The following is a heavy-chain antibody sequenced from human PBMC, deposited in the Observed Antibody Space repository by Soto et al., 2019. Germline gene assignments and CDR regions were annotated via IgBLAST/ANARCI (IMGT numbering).Heavy chain of an antibody. CDR1: GFTFSSYG. CDR3: ASVEGMSKFDY. D-gene: IGHD3-10*01. Sequence: QVQLVESGGGVVQPGRSLRLSCAASGFTFSSYGMHWVRQAPGKGLEWVAVIWYDGSNKYYADSVKGRFTISRDNSKNTLYLQMNSLRAEDTAVYYCASVEGMSKFDYWGQGTLVTVSS. CDR2: IWYDGSNK. J-gene: IGHJ4*02. V-gene: IGHV3-33*01.